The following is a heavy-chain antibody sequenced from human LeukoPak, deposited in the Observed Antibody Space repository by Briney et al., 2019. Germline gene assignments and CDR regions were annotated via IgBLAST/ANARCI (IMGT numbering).Heavy chain of an antibody. J-gene: IGHJ4*02. V-gene: IGHV3-30*04. CDR2: ISYDGSNK. D-gene: IGHD5-12*01. Sequence: GGSLRLSCAASGFTFSSYAMHWVRQAPGKGLEWVAVISYDGSNKYYADSVKGRFTISRDNAKDSLYLQMNSLRAEDTAVYYCARDPGSGYEEHFDYWGQGTLVTVSS. CDR3: ARDPGSGYEEHFDY. CDR1: GFTFSSYA.